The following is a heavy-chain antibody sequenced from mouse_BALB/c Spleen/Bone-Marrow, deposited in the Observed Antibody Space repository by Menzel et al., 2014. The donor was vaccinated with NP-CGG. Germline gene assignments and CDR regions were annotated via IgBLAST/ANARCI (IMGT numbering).Heavy chain of an antibody. Sequence: EVMLVESGAELVQPGASVNLSCTASGFNIKDTYMHWVKQRPEQGLQWIGRIDPANGNTKYDPKFQGKATITADTSSNTAYLQLSSLTSEDTAVYYRASYYYGSSTFAYWGQGTLVTVSA. CDR3: ASYYYGSSTFAY. J-gene: IGHJ3*01. CDR1: GFNIKDTY. D-gene: IGHD1-1*01. V-gene: IGHV14-3*02. CDR2: IDPANGNT.